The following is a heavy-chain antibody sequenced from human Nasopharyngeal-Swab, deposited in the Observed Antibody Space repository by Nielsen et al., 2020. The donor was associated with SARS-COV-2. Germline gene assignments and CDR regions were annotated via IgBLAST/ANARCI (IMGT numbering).Heavy chain of an antibody. CDR2: ISGSGGST. Sequence: GGSLRLSCAASGFTFSSYAVSWVRQAPGKGLEWVSAISGSGGSTYYADSVKGRFTISRDNSKNTLYLQMNSLRAEDTAVYYCAKDPRNTAMVNYFDYWGQGTLVTVSS. D-gene: IGHD5-18*01. CDR1: GFTFSSYA. V-gene: IGHV3-23*01. J-gene: IGHJ4*02. CDR3: AKDPRNTAMVNYFDY.